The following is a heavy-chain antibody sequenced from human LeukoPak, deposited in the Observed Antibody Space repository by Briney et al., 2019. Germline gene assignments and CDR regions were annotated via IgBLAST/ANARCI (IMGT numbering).Heavy chain of an antibody. D-gene: IGHD1-1*01. V-gene: IGHV1-18*01. CDR1: GYTCTSYG. Sequence: ASVKVSCKASGYTCTSYGISWVRQPPGQGLGWKGWISAYNGNTNYDQKLQGRLTMTRVTSISTAYMDLSRLRSDDTAVYYSARDKQLDWAHYYYYYMDVWGKGTTVTVSS. J-gene: IGHJ6*03. CDR3: ARDKQLDWAHYYYYYMDV. CDR2: ISAYNGNT.